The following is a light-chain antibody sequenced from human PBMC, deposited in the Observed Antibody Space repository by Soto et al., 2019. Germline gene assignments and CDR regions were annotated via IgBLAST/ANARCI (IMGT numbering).Light chain of an antibody. CDR1: SSDVGSYNY. J-gene: IGLJ1*01. Sequence: QSALTQPASVSGSPGQSITISCTGTSSDVGSYNYVSWYQQHPGKAPKLMIYEVSNRPSGVSSRFSDSKSGNTASLTISGLQAEDEADYYCSSYTSSSTLFGTGTKVT. V-gene: IGLV2-14*01. CDR3: SSYTSSSTL. CDR2: EVS.